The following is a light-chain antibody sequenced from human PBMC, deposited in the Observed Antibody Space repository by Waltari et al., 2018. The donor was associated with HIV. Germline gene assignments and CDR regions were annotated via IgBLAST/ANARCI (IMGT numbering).Light chain of an antibody. CDR3: QHRVSWPAT. CDR1: QSVNTY. CDR2: DVS. V-gene: IGKV3-11*01. Sequence: EIVLTQSPGTLSLSPGERATLSCRASQSVNTYLGWYQQKPGQPPRLLMYDVSKRAAGIPARYSGRGSGTDFSLTINTLKPEDSAVYYCQHRVSWPATFGGGTKVQSK. J-gene: IGKJ4*01.